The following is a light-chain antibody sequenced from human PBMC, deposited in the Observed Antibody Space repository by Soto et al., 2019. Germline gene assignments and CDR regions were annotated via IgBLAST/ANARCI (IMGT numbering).Light chain of an antibody. CDR1: SSDVGSYNR. J-gene: IGLJ1*01. V-gene: IGLV2-18*02. CDR3: NSYTGSSTYV. CDR2: EVS. Sequence: ALTQPPSVSGSPGQSVAISCTGTSSDVGSYNRVSWYQQPPGAAPKLMIYEVSNRPSGVPDRFSGSKSGDTASLTISGVQAEDEADYYCNSYTGSSTYVFGTGTKVTVL.